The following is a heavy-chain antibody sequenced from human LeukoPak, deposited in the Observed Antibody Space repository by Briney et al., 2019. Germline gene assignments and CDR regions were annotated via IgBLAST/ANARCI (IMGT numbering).Heavy chain of an antibody. Sequence: GGSLRLSCAASGFTFTSYWMNWVRQAPGMGLEWVANIKQDGSEKYYVDSVKGRFTISRDNAKNSLYLQMNSLGAEDTAVYYCARDPDRDGVDYWGQGTLVTVSS. D-gene: IGHD1-14*01. J-gene: IGHJ4*02. V-gene: IGHV3-7*01. CDR3: ARDPDRDGVDY. CDR1: GFTFTSYW. CDR2: IKQDGSEK.